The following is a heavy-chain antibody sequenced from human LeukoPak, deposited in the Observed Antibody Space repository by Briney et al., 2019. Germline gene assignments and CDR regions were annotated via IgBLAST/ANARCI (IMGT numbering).Heavy chain of an antibody. J-gene: IGHJ4*02. CDR1: GFTFCSQI. D-gene: IGHD1-26*01. CDR3: ARDLGGPTTRGYFDS. CDR2: ISSSSSYI. Sequence: GGSLRLSCAASGFTFCSQIKNWVRQAPGKGLEWVSSISSSSSYIYYADSVKGRFTISRGNAKKSLYLQMDSLRAEDTAVYYCARDLGGPTTRGYFDSWGQGTLVTVSS. V-gene: IGHV3-21*01.